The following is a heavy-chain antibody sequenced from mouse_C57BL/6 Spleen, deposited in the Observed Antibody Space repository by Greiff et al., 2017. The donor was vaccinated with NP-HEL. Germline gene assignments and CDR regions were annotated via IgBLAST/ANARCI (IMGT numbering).Heavy chain of an antibody. V-gene: IGHV1-82*01. J-gene: IGHJ2*01. CDR3: ARDGYYGGGYYFDD. Sequence: LVESGPELVQPGASVKISCKASGYAFSSSWMNWVQQRPGKGLEWIGRIYPGGGDTNYHGKFKGQATLTADKSSSAAYMQLSRLTSEASAVYFCARDGYYGGGYYFDDWGQGTTLTVSS. CDR1: GYAFSSSW. CDR2: IYPGGGDT. D-gene: IGHD2-3*01.